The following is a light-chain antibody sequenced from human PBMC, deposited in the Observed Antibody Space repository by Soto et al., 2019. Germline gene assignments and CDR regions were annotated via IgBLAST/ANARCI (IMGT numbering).Light chain of an antibody. CDR1: ETIRVL. CDR2: DTS. J-gene: IGKJ5*01. Sequence: EIVLTQSPATLSLSPGERATLSCRASETIRVLLAWYQQRPGQPPRLLIYDTSNRATGIPARFSGSGSGTDFTLTISGLEPADLGVYYCQQRHNWPITFGQGTRLEI. CDR3: QQRHNWPIT. V-gene: IGKV3-11*01.